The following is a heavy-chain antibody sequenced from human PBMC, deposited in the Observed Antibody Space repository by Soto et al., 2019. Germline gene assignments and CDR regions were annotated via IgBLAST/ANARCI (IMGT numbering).Heavy chain of an antibody. D-gene: IGHD3-16*01. CDR2: MNPNSGNT. Sequence: ASVKVSCKASGYTFTSYDINWVRQATGQGLEWMGWMNPNSGNTNYAQKLQGRVTMTTDTSTSTAYMELRSLRSDDTAVYYCARPLGALDIWGQGTMVTVSS. J-gene: IGHJ3*02. CDR1: GYTFTSYD. V-gene: IGHV1-18*01. CDR3: ARPLGALDI.